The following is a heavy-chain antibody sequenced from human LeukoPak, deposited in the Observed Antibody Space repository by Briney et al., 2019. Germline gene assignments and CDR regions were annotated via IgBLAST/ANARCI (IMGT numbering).Heavy chain of an antibody. CDR2: INHSGST. V-gene: IGHV4-34*01. Sequence: SETLSLTCAVYGGSFSGYYWSWIRQPPGKGLEWIGEINHSGSTNYNPSLKSRVTISVDTSKNQFSLKLSSVTAADTAVYYCARRTFNSSGWVAGARSGGSAFDYWGQGTLVTVSS. J-gene: IGHJ4*02. D-gene: IGHD6-19*01. CDR3: ARRTFNSSGWVAGARSGGSAFDY. CDR1: GGSFSGYY.